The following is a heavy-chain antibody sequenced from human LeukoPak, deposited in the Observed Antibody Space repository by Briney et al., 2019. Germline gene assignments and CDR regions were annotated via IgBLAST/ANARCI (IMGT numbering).Heavy chain of an antibody. D-gene: IGHD3-10*01. CDR3: ASRDFYYYGTGKDY. CDR1: GGSISSSSYY. J-gene: IGHJ4*02. V-gene: IGHV4-39*01. CDR2: IYYSGST. Sequence: SETLSLTCTVSGGSISSSSYYWGWIRQPPGKGLEWIGSIYYSGSTYYNPSLKSRITISVHTSKNQFSLKLSSVTAADTAVYYCASRDFYYYGTGKDYWGQGTLVTVSS.